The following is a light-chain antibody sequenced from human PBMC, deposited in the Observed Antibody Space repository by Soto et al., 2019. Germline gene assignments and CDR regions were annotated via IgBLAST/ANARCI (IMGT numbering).Light chain of an antibody. CDR2: EAS. Sequence: AIQLTQSPSSLSASVVDRFTITFRASQGISTLLAWYQQKPGKAPKVLIYEASLLQSGVPSRFSGSGSGTDFTLTISSLQPEDFATYYCQHFKSFPITFGQGTRLEIK. CDR1: QGISTL. V-gene: IGKV1-13*02. J-gene: IGKJ5*01. CDR3: QHFKSFPIT.